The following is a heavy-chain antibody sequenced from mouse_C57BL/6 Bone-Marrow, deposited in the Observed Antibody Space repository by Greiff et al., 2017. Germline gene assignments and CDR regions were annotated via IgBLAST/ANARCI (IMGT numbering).Heavy chain of an antibody. J-gene: IGHJ3*01. V-gene: IGHV1-56*01. CDR1: GYTFTSHW. CDR2: IFPGSGST. D-gene: IGHD1-1*01. Sequence: VKVVESGPELVRPGASVKISCKAPGYTFTSHWMQWVRQRPGQGLEWIGEIFPGSGSTYYNEKFKGKATLTVDTSSSTAYMQLSSLTSEDSAVYFCAPYYYGSSSWFAYWGQGTLVTVSA. CDR3: APYYYGSSSWFAY.